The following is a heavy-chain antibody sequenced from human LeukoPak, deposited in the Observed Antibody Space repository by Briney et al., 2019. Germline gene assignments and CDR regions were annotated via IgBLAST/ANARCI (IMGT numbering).Heavy chain of an antibody. D-gene: IGHD6-13*01. CDR3: ARDRVAAAGRYGMDV. CDR2: IYCSGST. J-gene: IGHJ6*02. CDR1: SGSISSYY. V-gene: IGHV4-59*01. Sequence: SETLSLTCTVSSGSISSYYWSWIRQPPGKGLEWIGYIYCSGSTNYNPSLKSRVTISVDTSKNQFSLKLSSVTAADTAVYYCARDRVAAAGRYGMDVWGQGTTVTVSS.